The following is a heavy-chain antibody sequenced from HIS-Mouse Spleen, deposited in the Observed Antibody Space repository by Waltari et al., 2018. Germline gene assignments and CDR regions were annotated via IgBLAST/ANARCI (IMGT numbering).Heavy chain of an antibody. CDR2: IYYSGST. D-gene: IGHD6-13*01. CDR3: AREIPYSSSWYDWYFDL. V-gene: IGHV4-39*07. CDR1: GVSISSISYY. J-gene: IGHJ2*01. Sequence: QLQLQESGPVLVKPSETLSLTCTVSGVSISSISYYWGWSRQPPAKGLEWIGSIYYSGSTSYNPSIKSRVTISVDTSKNQFSLKLSSVTAADTAVYYCAREIPYSSSWYDWYFDLWGRGTLVTVSS.